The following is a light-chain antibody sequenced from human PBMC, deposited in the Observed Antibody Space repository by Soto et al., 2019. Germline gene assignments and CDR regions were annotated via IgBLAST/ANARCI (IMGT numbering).Light chain of an antibody. V-gene: IGKV3-11*01. J-gene: IGKJ5*01. CDR1: QSVTTY. Sequence: EVVLTQSPGTLSLSPGERASLSCRASQSVTTYLAWYQQKPGQAPRLLIYDASDRATGIPARFSGSGSGTEFTLTISSLQSEDFAVYFCQQYNIWPQITFGQGTRREIK. CDR3: QQYNIWPQIT. CDR2: DAS.